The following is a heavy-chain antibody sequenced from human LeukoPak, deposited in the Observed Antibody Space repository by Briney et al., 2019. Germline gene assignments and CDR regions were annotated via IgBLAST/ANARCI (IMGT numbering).Heavy chain of an antibody. Sequence: GGSLRLSCAASGFTFSSYSMNWVRQAPGKGLEWVSSISSSSSYIYYADSVKGRFTISRDNAKDSLYLQMNSLRAEDTAVYYCARGRSIAAAGSLDYWGQGTLVTVSS. CDR1: GFTFSSYS. V-gene: IGHV3-21*01. D-gene: IGHD6-13*01. CDR3: ARGRSIAAAGSLDY. J-gene: IGHJ4*02. CDR2: ISSSSSYI.